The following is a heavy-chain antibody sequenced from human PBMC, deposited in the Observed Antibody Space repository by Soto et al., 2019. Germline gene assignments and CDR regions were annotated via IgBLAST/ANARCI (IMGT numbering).Heavy chain of an antibody. CDR1: GFSFSNHD. CDR2: ITTGGNA. CDR3: VRVNADAYDV. V-gene: IGHV3-13*01. J-gene: IGHJ3*01. Sequence: EVQLVESGGDLVQPGGSLRLYCAASGFSFSNHDMHWVRQPKGKGLEWVSGITTGGNAYFADSVKGRFSISRENAKNSFYLQTSSLRAEDTAMYFCVRVNADAYDVWGQGTMVTVSS.